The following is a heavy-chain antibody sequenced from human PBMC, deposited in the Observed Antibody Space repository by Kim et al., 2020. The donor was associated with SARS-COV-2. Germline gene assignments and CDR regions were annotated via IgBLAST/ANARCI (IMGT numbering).Heavy chain of an antibody. D-gene: IGHD5-18*01. J-gene: IGHJ6*02. Sequence: GGSLRLSCAASGFTFSSYGMHWVRQAPGKGLEWVAVISYDGSNKYYADSVKGRFTISRDNSKNTLYLQMNSLRAEDTAVYYCAKDLAGYGYRYYYYGMDVWGQGTTVTVSS. V-gene: IGHV3-30*18. CDR1: GFTFSSYG. CDR3: AKDLAGYGYRYYYYGMDV. CDR2: ISYDGSNK.